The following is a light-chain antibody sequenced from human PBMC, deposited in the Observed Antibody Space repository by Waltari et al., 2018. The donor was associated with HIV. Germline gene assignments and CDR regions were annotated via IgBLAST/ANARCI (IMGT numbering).Light chain of an antibody. CDR2: GAS. CDR1: EDISADS. J-gene: IGKJ2*01. CDR3: QQYGRSSPYT. V-gene: IGKV3-20*01. Sequence: DIVLTQSPATLSLSPGERATLSCRANEDISADSLAWYQQKAGQAPRLLIYGASARATGIPARFSGSGAGADFALIISSLEPDDFAVYYCQQYGRSSPYTFGQGTKLEIK.